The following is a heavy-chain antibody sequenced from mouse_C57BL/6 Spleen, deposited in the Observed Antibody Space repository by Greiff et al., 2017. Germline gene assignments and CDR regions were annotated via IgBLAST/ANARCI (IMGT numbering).Heavy chain of an antibody. V-gene: IGHV1-81*01. CDR1: GYTFTSYG. Sequence: QVQLKQSGAELARPGASVKLSCKASGYTFTSYGISWVKQRTGQGLEWIGEIYPRSGNPYYNEKFKGKATLTADKSSSTAYMELRSLTSEDSAVYVCARSGGYDQYYYAMDDWGQGTSVTVSS. CDR2: IYPRSGNP. D-gene: IGHD2-2*01. CDR3: ARSGGYDQYYYAMDD. J-gene: IGHJ4*01.